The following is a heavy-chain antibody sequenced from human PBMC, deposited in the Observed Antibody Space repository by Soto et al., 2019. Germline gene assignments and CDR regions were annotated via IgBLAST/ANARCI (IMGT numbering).Heavy chain of an antibody. J-gene: IGHJ4*02. CDR1: GASISSGDYF. D-gene: IGHD5-12*01. V-gene: IGHV4-30-4*01. Sequence: SETLSLTCTVSGASISSGDYFWSWIRQSPGKGLEWIGYIYDSGSSYYNPSLKSRVTMSVDTSKNQFSLKLSSVTAADTAVYYCAREKGYISGPKNFGYWGQGTLVTVSS. CDR3: AREKGYISGPKNFGY. CDR2: IYDSGSS.